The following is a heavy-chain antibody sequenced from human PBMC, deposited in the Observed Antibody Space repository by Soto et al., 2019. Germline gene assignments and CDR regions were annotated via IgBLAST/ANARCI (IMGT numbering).Heavy chain of an antibody. D-gene: IGHD5-12*01. V-gene: IGHV3-49*03. CDR3: TRMDSGYAIFDD. Sequence: PGGSLRLSCTPFGFTFEDYGINWFRQAPGKGLEWVGFIRSKPYGGTTEYAASVKGRFTISRDVSKTIAYLQMNSLKIEDTGLYYCTRMDSGYAIFDDWGQGTLVTVSS. J-gene: IGHJ4*02. CDR1: GFTFEDYG. CDR2: IRSKPYGGTT.